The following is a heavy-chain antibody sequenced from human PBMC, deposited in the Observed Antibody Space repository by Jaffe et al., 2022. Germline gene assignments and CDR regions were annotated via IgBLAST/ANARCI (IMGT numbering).Heavy chain of an antibody. CDR2: INPNSGGT. V-gene: IGHV1-2*02. CDR3: AREQIWFGELRGAFDI. Sequence: QVQLVQSGAEVKKPGASVKVSCKASGYTFTGYYMHWVRQAPGQGLEWMGWINPNSGGTNYAQKFQGRVTMTRDTSISTAYMELSRLRSDDTAVYYCAREQIWFGELRGAFDIWGQGTMVTVSS. J-gene: IGHJ3*02. CDR1: GYTFTGYY. D-gene: IGHD3-10*01.